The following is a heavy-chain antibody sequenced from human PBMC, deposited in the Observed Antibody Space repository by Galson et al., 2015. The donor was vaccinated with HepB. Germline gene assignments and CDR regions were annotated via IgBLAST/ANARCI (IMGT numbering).Heavy chain of an antibody. D-gene: IGHD2/OR15-2a*01. CDR2: ISFDGSYK. V-gene: IGHV3-30-3*01. Sequence: SLRLSCAASGFTFTNYAMHWVRQAPGKGLEWVAVISFDGSYKYYADSVKGRFTISRDNSKNTLYLQMSSLRAEDTAMYYCARDSLRSRGIIIATTTIASGGQGTLDTVSA. J-gene: IGHJ5*01. CDR1: GFTFTNYA. CDR3: ARDSLRSRGIIIATTTIAS.